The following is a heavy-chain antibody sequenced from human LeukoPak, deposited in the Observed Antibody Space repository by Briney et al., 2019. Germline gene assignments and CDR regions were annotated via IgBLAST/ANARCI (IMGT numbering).Heavy chain of an antibody. Sequence: SETLSLTCTVSGVAISSGGYYWSWIRQHPGKGLEWVGYIFYNGSTYSNPSLKSRVTIPVNPPKNRFSLKLSLVTAADTAVYYCASLQLGGVSVTSWGFDYWGQGTLVTVSS. CDR2: IFYNGST. V-gene: IGHV4-31*02. CDR3: ASLQLGGVSVTSWGFDY. J-gene: IGHJ4*02. D-gene: IGHD5-18*01. CDR1: GVAISSGGYY.